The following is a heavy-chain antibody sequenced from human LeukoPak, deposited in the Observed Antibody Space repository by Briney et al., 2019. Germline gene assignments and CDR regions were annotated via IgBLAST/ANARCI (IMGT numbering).Heavy chain of an antibody. CDR2: IYSGGST. J-gene: IGHJ4*02. V-gene: IGHV3-53*01. Sequence: GGSLRLSCAASGFTVSSNDMSWVRQAPGKGLEWVSLIYSGGSTYYADSVKGRFTISRDNSKNTLYLQMNSLRAEDTAVYYCARGSVLTGYCDSWGQGTLVTVSS. CDR1: GFTVSSND. CDR3: ARGSVLTGYCDS. D-gene: IGHD3-9*01.